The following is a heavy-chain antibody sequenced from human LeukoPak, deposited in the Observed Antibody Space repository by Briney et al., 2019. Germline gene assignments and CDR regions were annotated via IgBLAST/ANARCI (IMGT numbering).Heavy chain of an antibody. CDR3: TRGLAYSSGWELNAFDI. J-gene: IGHJ3*02. V-gene: IGHV3-49*04. CDR2: IRSKTFGGTT. CDR1: GFTFGDYS. D-gene: IGHD6-19*01. Sequence: PGGSLRLSCTASGFTFGDYSLSWVRQAPGKGLDWVGFIRSKTFGGTTEYAASVKGRFTISRDDSKSIAYLQMNSLKTEDTAVYYCTRGLAYSSGWELNAFDIWGQGTMVTVSS.